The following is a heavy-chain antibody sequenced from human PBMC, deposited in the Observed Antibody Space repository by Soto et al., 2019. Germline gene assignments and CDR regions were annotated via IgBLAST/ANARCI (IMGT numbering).Heavy chain of an antibody. V-gene: IGHV1-69*01. CDR1: GGTFSNDA. CDR2: IIPIFGTT. Sequence: QEQLVQAGAEVKKPGSSVRISCRASGGTFSNDAVSWVRQAPGQGLQWMGGIIPIFGTTHYAQKFQGRVTITADESTATAYMELRSVTSEDTAVYYWPTGLRTGNYGMDVWGQGTAVTVSS. D-gene: IGHD3-10*01. CDR3: PTGLRTGNYGMDV. J-gene: IGHJ6*02.